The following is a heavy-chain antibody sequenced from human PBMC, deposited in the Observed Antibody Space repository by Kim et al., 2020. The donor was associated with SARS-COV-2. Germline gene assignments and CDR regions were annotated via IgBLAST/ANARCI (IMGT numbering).Heavy chain of an antibody. CDR2: ISGSGGST. Sequence: GGSLRLSCAASGFTFSSYAMSWVRQAPGKGLEWVSAISGSGGSTYYADSVKGRFTISRDNSKNTLYLQMNSLRAEDTAVYYCAKAGRIAVAGRVNWFDPWGQGTLVTVSS. CDR1: GFTFSSYA. CDR3: AKAGRIAVAGRVNWFDP. V-gene: IGHV3-23*01. D-gene: IGHD6-19*01. J-gene: IGHJ5*02.